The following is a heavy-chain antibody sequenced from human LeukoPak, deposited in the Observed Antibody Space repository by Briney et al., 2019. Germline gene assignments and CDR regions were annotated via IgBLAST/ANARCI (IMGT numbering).Heavy chain of an antibody. D-gene: IGHD3-10*01. V-gene: IGHV3-21*01. Sequence: GGSLRLSCAASGFTFSSYNINWVRQAPGKGLEWVASISSSSSHMNYADALKGRFTISRDNAQNSLSLQMNSLRAEDTAVYYCAGSFGDVKNFWGQGTLVTVSS. CDR2: ISSSSSHM. CDR3: AGSFGDVKNF. CDR1: GFTFSSYN. J-gene: IGHJ4*01.